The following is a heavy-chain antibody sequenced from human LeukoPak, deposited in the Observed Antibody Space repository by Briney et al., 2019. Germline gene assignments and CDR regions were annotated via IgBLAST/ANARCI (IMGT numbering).Heavy chain of an antibody. CDR1: GFTFSHYA. Sequence: GRSLRLSCAASGFTFSHYAMHWVRQAPGKGLEWVAVISYDGSNKYYADSVKGRITISRDNSKNTVYLQMNSLRGEDTAVYYCARDSTWIQDFWGQGTLVTVSS. D-gene: IGHD5-18*01. CDR2: ISYDGSNK. CDR3: ARDSTWIQDF. J-gene: IGHJ4*02. V-gene: IGHV3-30-3*01.